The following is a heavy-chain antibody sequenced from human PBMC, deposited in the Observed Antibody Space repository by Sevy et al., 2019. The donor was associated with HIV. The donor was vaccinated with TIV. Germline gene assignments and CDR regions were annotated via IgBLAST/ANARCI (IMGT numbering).Heavy chain of an antibody. D-gene: IGHD3-10*01. CDR3: ARLQDYYGSGSSNWYFDP. Sequence: ASVKVSCKASGGTFSSYAISWVRQAPGQGLEWMGRIIPIFGTANYAQKFQGRVTITADESTSTAYMELSSLRSEDTAVYYCARLQDYYGSGSSNWYFDPWGRGTLVTVSS. J-gene: IGHJ2*01. CDR2: IIPIFGTA. CDR1: GGTFSSYA. V-gene: IGHV1-69*13.